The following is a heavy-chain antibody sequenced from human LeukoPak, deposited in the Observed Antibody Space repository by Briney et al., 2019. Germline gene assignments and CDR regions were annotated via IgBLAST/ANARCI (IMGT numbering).Heavy chain of an antibody. CDR3: ARRGYYEFWSGYFQRLEGWFDP. Sequence: GGSLRLSCAASGFTFSNAWMSWVRQAPGKGPEWVANIKQDGSDKYYVDSVKGRFTISRDNAKNSLYLQMNSLRAEDTAVYYCARRGYYEFWSGYFQRLEGWFDPWGQGTLVTVSS. CDR2: IKQDGSDK. V-gene: IGHV3-7*01. D-gene: IGHD3-3*01. J-gene: IGHJ5*02. CDR1: GFTFSNAW.